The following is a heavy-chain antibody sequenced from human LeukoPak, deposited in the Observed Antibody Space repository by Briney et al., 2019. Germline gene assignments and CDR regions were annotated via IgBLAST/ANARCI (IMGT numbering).Heavy chain of an antibody. D-gene: IGHD1-26*01. Sequence: ASVKVSCKASGYTFTTYYMHWVRQAPGQGLEWMGIINPSAGTTTYTQKFQGRVTMTRDTSISTAYMELSRLRSDDTALYYCARGWDSGSYIRFDYWGQGTLVTVSS. J-gene: IGHJ4*02. CDR1: GYTFTTYY. CDR2: INPSAGTT. CDR3: ARGWDSGSYIRFDY. V-gene: IGHV1-46*01.